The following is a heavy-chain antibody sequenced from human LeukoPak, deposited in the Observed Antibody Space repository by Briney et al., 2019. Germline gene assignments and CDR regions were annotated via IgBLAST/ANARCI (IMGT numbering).Heavy chain of an antibody. CDR2: IYYSGST. CDR1: GGSISSYY. CDR3: ARDHIAVAGTAGFDI. Sequence: KPSETLSLTCTVSGGSISSYYWSWIRQPPGKGLEWIGYIYYSGSTNYNPSLKSRVTISVDTSKNQFSLKLSSVTAADTAVYYCARDHIAVAGTAGFDIWGQGTMVTVSS. V-gene: IGHV4-59*01. J-gene: IGHJ3*02. D-gene: IGHD6-19*01.